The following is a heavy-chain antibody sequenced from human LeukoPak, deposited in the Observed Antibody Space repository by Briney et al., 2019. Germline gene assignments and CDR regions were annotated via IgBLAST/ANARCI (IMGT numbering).Heavy chain of an antibody. CDR1: GYTFTSYY. J-gene: IGHJ4*02. Sequence: PGASVKVSCKASGYTFTSYYMHWVRQAPGQGLEWMGIINPSGGSTSYAQKFQGRVTMTRDTSTSTVYMELSSLRSEDTAVYYCAREPESGYSYGPHDYWGQGTLVTVSS. V-gene: IGHV1-46*03. D-gene: IGHD5-18*01. CDR3: AREPESGYSYGPHDY. CDR2: INPSGGST.